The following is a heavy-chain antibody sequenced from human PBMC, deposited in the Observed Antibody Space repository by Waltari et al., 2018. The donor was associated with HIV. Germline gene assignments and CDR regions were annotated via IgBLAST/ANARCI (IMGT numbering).Heavy chain of an antibody. J-gene: IGHJ6*02. CDR1: GFSLSNARMG. D-gene: IGHD2-15*01. CDR2: IFSNDEK. Sequence: QVTLKESGPVLVKPTETLTLTCTVSGFSLSNARMGVSWIRQPPGKALEWLAHIFSNDEKSYSTSLKSRLTISKDTSKSQVVLTMTNMDPVDTATYYCARIRVVAATPYYYYGMDVWGQGTTVTVSS. V-gene: IGHV2-26*01. CDR3: ARIRVVAATPYYYYGMDV.